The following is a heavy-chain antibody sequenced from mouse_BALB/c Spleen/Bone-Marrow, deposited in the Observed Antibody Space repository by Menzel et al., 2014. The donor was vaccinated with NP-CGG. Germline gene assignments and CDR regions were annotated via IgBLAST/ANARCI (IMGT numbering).Heavy chain of an antibody. Sequence: VQLQQSGAELVKPGASVKLSCTASGFNIKDTYMHWVKQRPEQGLEWIGRIDPANGNTKYDPKFQGKATITADTSSNTAYLQLSSLTSEDTAVYYCAGNGYYVYYYAMDYWGQGTSVTVSS. V-gene: IGHV14-3*02. CDR3: AGNGYYVYYYAMDY. CDR1: GFNIKDTY. J-gene: IGHJ4*01. D-gene: IGHD2-3*01. CDR2: IDPANGNT.